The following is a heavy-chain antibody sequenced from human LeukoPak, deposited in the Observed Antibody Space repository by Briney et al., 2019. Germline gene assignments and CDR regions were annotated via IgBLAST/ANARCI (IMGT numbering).Heavy chain of an antibody. CDR1: GGSISSSGYY. CDR2: IYYSGST. D-gene: IGHD4-23*01. J-gene: IGHJ4*02. CDR3: ARTVVTPHLFDY. V-gene: IGHV4-39*01. Sequence: SETLSLTCTVSGGSISSSGYYWGWIRQPPGKGLEWIGSIYYSGSTYYNPSLKSRVTISVDTSKNQFSLKLSSVTAADTAVYYCARTVVTPHLFDYWGQGTLVTVSS.